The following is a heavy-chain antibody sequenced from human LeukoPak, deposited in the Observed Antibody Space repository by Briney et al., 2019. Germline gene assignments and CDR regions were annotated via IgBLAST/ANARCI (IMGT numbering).Heavy chain of an antibody. Sequence: SETLSLTCTVSGGSISSYYWSWIRQPPGKGLEWIGYIYYSGSTNYNPSLKSRVTISVDTSKNQFSLKLSSVTAADTAVYYCARTPPIYGGGYYFDYWGQGTLVTVSS. V-gene: IGHV4-59*08. J-gene: IGHJ4*02. CDR3: ARTPPIYGGGYYFDY. CDR2: IYYSGST. D-gene: IGHD2/OR15-2a*01. CDR1: GGSISSYY.